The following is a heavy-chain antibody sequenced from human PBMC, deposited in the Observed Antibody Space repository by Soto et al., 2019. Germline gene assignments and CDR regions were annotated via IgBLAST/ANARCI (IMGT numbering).Heavy chain of an antibody. CDR3: TRGYCPGGSCYYEYYFDQ. Sequence: EVQLVESGGGLVQPGGSLRVSCAASGFTFSDHWMSWVRQAPGKGLEFVANIKRDGSDIFYVDSVRGRFTISRDNANNALYLQMSSLRAEDTAVYYCTRGYCPGGSCYYEYYFDQWGQGTLVTVS. J-gene: IGHJ4*02. CDR2: IKRDGSDI. CDR1: GFTFSDHW. V-gene: IGHV3-7*03. D-gene: IGHD2-15*01.